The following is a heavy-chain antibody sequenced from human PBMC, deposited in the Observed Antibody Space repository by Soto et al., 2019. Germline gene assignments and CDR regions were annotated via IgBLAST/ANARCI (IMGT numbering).Heavy chain of an antibody. D-gene: IGHD3-22*01. CDR2: ISGDGGST. CDR1: GFTFDDYA. V-gene: IGHV3-43*02. CDR3: AKANAYYYDSSGSWGAFDI. Sequence: GGSLRLSCAASGFTFDDYAMHWVRQAPGKGLELVSLISGDGGSTYYADSVKGRFTISRDNSKNSLYLQMNSLRTEDTALYYCAKANAYYYDSSGSWGAFDIWGQGTMVTVSS. J-gene: IGHJ3*02.